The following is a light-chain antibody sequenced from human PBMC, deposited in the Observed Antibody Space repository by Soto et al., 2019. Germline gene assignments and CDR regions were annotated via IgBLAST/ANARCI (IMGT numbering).Light chain of an antibody. J-gene: IGKJ4*01. V-gene: IGKV1D-12*01. CDR2: AAS. Sequence: DIQMTQSPSSVSASVGDRIIITCRASQYISTWLAWYQQKPGEAPKLLIFAASRLHGGVPSRFSGSGSGTDVTLTINNLQPEDFATYYCQQADSFPLSFGGGTKVEVK. CDR3: QQADSFPLS. CDR1: QYISTW.